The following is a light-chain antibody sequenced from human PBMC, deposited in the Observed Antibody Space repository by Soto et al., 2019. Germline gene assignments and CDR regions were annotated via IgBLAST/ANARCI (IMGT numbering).Light chain of an antibody. CDR1: QDISDY. V-gene: IGKV1-9*01. J-gene: IGKJ4*01. Sequence: DIQLTQSPSFLSASVGDRVTITCRASQDISDYLAWYQQRPGKAPKLLIYAASTLQSGVPSRFSGSGSGTESTLTISSLQPEDFATYSCQQLNSYPLTFGGGTKVDIK. CDR3: QQLNSYPLT. CDR2: AAS.